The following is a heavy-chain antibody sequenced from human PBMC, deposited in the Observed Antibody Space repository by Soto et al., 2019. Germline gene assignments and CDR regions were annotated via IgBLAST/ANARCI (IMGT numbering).Heavy chain of an antibody. Sequence: QVQLVQSGAEVKKPGSSVKVSCKASGGTFSSYAISWVRQAPGQGLEWMGGIIPIFGTANYGQKFQGRVRTTXXEXTTXDNMDRSGLRYEDTDVYYCARDPPPDSSGWYYGIYWGQGTPVTVAS. V-gene: IGHV1-69*05. CDR1: GGTFSSYA. CDR2: IIPIFGTA. CDR3: ARDPPPDSSGWYYGIY. D-gene: IGHD6-19*01. J-gene: IGHJ4*02.